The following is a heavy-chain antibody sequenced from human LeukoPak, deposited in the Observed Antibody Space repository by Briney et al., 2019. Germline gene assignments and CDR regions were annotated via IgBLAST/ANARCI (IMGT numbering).Heavy chain of an antibody. Sequence: SVKVSCKASGGTFSSYAISWVRQAPGQGLEWMGGIIPTFGTTNYAQRFQGRVTITADESTSTAYMELSSLRSEDTAVYYCARLGYSYGEGGLDWGQGTLVTVSS. D-gene: IGHD5-18*01. CDR1: GGTFSSYA. J-gene: IGHJ4*02. V-gene: IGHV1-69*13. CDR2: IIPTFGTT. CDR3: ARLGYSYGEGGLD.